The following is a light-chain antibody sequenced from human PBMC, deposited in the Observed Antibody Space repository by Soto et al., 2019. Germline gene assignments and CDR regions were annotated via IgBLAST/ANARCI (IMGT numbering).Light chain of an antibody. CDR1: QSVSGN. CDR3: QQYNNWPPVT. V-gene: IGKV3-15*01. Sequence: IVMTQSPATLSVSPGERAILSCRASQSVSGNLAWYQQKPGQAPRLLIYGASTRATGIPARFSGSGSGTEFTLTISSLQSEDFAVYYCQQYNNWPPVTFGQGTKVEIK. CDR2: GAS. J-gene: IGKJ1*01.